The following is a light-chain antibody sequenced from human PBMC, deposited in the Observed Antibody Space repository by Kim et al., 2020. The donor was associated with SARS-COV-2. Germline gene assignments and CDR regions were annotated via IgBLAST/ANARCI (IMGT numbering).Light chain of an antibody. J-gene: IGLJ2*01. Sequence: QSALTQPASVSGSPGQSITISCTGTSSDVGGYNYVSWYQQHPGKAPKLMIYDVSNRHSGVSNRFSGSKSGNTASLTISGLQAEDEADYYCSSYTSSSLVFGGGTQLTGL. CDR2: DVS. CDR3: SSYTSSSLV. V-gene: IGLV2-14*03. CDR1: SSDVGGYNY.